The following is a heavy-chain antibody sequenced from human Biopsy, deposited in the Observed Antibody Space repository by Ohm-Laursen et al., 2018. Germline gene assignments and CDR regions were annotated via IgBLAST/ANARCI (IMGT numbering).Heavy chain of an antibody. D-gene: IGHD6-6*01. J-gene: IGHJ6*02. CDR2: INSDGSST. Sequence: GSLRLSCAASEFIFSRFWMYWVRQAPGKGLVWVSRINSDGSSTNYADAVKGRFTISRDNAKNTVFLQMNSLRAEDTAVYYCARDSRRTAREGGMDVWGQGTTVTVSS. V-gene: IGHV3-74*01. CDR3: ARDSRRTAREGGMDV. CDR1: EFIFSRFW.